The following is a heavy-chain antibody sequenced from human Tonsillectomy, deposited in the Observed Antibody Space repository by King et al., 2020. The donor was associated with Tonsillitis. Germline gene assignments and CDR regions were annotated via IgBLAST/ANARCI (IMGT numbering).Heavy chain of an antibody. CDR2: IRYDGSNK. D-gene: IGHD3-10*01. V-gene: IGHV3-30*02. CDR3: ACLQGKSMRRGGGGDV. J-gene: IGHJ6*02. CDR1: GITFSIHG. Sequence: VQLVESGGGVVQPGGSLRLSCAASGITFSIHGMHWVRQAPGKGLEWVAFIRYDGSNKYYGDSVKGRCTISRDNSKNTLYLQMNSVRAEDMAVYYCACLQGKSMRRGGGGDVWGHGTTVTVSS.